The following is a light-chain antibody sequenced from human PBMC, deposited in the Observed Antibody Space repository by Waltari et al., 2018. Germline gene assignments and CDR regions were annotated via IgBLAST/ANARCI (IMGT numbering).Light chain of an antibody. CDR1: KLGDKY. V-gene: IGLV3-1*01. J-gene: IGLJ1*01. Sequence: SYELTQPPSVSVSPGQTARITCSGDKLGDKYACWYQQRQGQSPVLVIDQDSKRPSGSPEGFSGSNSGNTATLTISGTQAMDEADYYCQAWDSSTVFGTGTKVTVL. CDR2: QDS. CDR3: QAWDSSTV.